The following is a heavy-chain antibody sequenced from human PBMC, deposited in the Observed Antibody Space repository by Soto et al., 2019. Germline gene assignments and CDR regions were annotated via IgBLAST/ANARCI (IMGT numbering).Heavy chain of an antibody. J-gene: IGHJ5*02. Sequence: ASVKVSCKVSGYTLTELSMHWVRQAPGKGLEWMGGFDPEDGETIYAQKFQGRVTITADKSTSTAYMELSSLRSEDTAVYYCARDCSSTSCYAYPWGQGALVTVSS. V-gene: IGHV1-24*01. CDR2: FDPEDGET. D-gene: IGHD2-2*01. CDR3: ARDCSSTSCYAYP. CDR1: GYTLTELS.